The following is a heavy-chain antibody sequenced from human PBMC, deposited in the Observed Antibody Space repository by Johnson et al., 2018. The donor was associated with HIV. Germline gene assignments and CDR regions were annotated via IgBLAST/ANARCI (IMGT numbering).Heavy chain of an antibody. Sequence: QVQLVESGGGVVQPGESLRLACAASGFTFKNSVMHWVRQAPGKGLEWVAVMSDDGSFQDYADSVRGRFTISRDNSRRTLFLEMINLRDEDTALYYCARDVAAAKMDAFDTWGQGTMVIVSS. CDR1: GFTFKNSV. V-gene: IGHV3-30*01. D-gene: IGHD6-25*01. CDR3: ARDVAAAKMDAFDT. CDR2: MSDDGSFQ. J-gene: IGHJ3*02.